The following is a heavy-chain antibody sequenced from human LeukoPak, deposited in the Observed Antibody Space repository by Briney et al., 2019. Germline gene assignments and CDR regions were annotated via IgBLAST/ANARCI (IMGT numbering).Heavy chain of an antibody. Sequence: AGGSLRLSCAGTGFTFSNAWMSWVRQAPGKGLEWVGRIKSKTDGGTTDYAAPVKGRFTISRDDSKNTLYLQMNSLKTEDTAVYYCTTVFQWLGHLDYWGQGTLVTVSS. V-gene: IGHV3-15*01. J-gene: IGHJ4*02. CDR2: IKSKTDGGTT. CDR3: TTVFQWLGHLDY. CDR1: GFTFSNAW. D-gene: IGHD6-19*01.